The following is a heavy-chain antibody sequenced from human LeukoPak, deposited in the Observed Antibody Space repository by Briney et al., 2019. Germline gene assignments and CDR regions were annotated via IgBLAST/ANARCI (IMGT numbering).Heavy chain of an antibody. CDR3: ARHKYSSGWPPEGAFDI. CDR1: GGSISSSSYY. V-gene: IGHV4-39*01. D-gene: IGHD6-19*01. J-gene: IGHJ3*02. CDR2: IYYSGST. Sequence: SETLSLTCTVSGGSISSSSYYWGWIRQPPGKGLEWIGSIYYSGSTYYNPSLKSRVTISVDTSKKPFSIKLSSVTAADTAVYYWARHKYSSGWPPEGAFDIWGQGTMVTVSS.